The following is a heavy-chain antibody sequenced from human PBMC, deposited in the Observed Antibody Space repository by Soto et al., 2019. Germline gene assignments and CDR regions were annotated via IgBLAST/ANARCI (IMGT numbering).Heavy chain of an antibody. D-gene: IGHD4-17*01. CDR3: ARDPDYGGNSGLGLVDY. Sequence: QVQLVQSGAEVKKPGSSVKVSCKASGGTFSSYVISWVRQAPGQGLEWLGGIIPIFGTPNYAQKFKGRVTITADISTSTAYMELSSLRSEDTAVYYCARDPDYGGNSGLGLVDYWGQGTLVTVSS. CDR2: IIPIFGTP. J-gene: IGHJ4*02. CDR1: GGTFSSYV. V-gene: IGHV1-69*06.